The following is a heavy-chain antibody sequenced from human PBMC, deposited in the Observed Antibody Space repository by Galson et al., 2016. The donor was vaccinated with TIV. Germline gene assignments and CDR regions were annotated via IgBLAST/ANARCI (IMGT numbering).Heavy chain of an antibody. Sequence: SVKVSCKVSGDSLNELVMHWVRQAPGKGLEWMGGFVPEVFKTVYAQKFQGRLTMTADTDRDTAYMELGSLRIEDTAVYYCATVAWFPGLSLDNWGQGTLVTVSS. CDR2: FVPEVFKT. V-gene: IGHV1-24*01. J-gene: IGHJ4*02. D-gene: IGHD2/OR15-2a*01. CDR3: ATVAWFPGLSLDN. CDR1: GDSLNELV.